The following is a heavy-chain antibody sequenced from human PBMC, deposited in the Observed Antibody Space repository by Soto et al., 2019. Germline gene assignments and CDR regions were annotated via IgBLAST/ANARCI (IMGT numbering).Heavy chain of an antibody. CDR3: ARARGARYFDY. V-gene: IGHV4-30-4*01. J-gene: IGHJ4*02. D-gene: IGHD2-15*01. CDR1: CGSISSGAYY. Sequence: QVQLQESGPGLVKPSQTLSLTCTVSCGSISSGAYYWSWIRQPPGKGLEWIGYIYYSGSTYYNPSLKSRVTISVYTSKNQFSLKLSSVTAADTAVYYCARARGARYFDYWGQGTLVTVSS. CDR2: IYYSGST.